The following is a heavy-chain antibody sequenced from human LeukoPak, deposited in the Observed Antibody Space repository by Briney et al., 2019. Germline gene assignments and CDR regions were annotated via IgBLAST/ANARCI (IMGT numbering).Heavy chain of an antibody. CDR2: IYPGDSDT. CDR3: ARHYGSSGWGQYFDY. Sequence: GESLKISCKGSRYSFTSYWIGWVRQMPGKGLEWMGIIYPGDSDTRYSPSFQGQVTISADKSISTAYLQWSSLKASDTAMYYCARHYGSSGWGQYFDYWGQGTLVTVSS. V-gene: IGHV5-51*01. D-gene: IGHD6-19*01. CDR1: RYSFTSYW. J-gene: IGHJ4*02.